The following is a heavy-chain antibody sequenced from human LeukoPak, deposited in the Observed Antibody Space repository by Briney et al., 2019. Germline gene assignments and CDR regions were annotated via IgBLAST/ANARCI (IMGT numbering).Heavy chain of an antibody. J-gene: IGHJ4*02. CDR3: ARVGTYYYDSSGYYY. D-gene: IGHD3-22*01. V-gene: IGHV3-53*01. CDR1: GFSVSSNY. CDR2: ISSGGYT. Sequence: SGGSLRLSCAASGFSVSSNYMSWVRKAPGRGLEWVSVISSGGYTYYADSVKGRFTISRENSKNTRYLQMNSLRAEDTAVYYCARVGTYYYDSSGYYYWGQGTLVTVSS.